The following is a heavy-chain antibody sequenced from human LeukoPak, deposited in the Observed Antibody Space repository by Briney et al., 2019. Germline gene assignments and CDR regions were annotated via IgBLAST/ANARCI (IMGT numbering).Heavy chain of an antibody. CDR3: ARDPVTQYYFDY. V-gene: IGHV3-30-3*01. D-gene: IGHD4-17*01. J-gene: IGHJ4*02. Sequence: GGSLRLSCAASGFTFSSYAMHWVRQAPGKGLEWVAAISYDGSNKYYADSVKGRFTISRDNSKNTLYLQMNSLRAEDTAVYYCARDPVTQYYFDYWGQGTLVTVSS. CDR2: ISYDGSNK. CDR1: GFTFSSYA.